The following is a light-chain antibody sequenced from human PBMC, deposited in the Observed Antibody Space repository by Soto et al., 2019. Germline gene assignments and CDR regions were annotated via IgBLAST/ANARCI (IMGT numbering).Light chain of an antibody. Sequence: QSVLTQPPSASGSPGQSVTISCTGTPSDVGGYISVSWYQQHPGKAPKLIIYEVNKRPSGVPDRFSAYKSGNTASLTISGLQAEDEADYYCSSHAGSSVVFGTGTKVTVL. CDR3: SSHAGSSVV. CDR2: EVN. CDR1: PSDVGGYIS. J-gene: IGLJ1*01. V-gene: IGLV2-8*01.